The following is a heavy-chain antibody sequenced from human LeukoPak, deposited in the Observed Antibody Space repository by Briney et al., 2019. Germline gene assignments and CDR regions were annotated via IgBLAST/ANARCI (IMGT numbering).Heavy chain of an antibody. CDR1: GFIFEDYA. J-gene: IGHJ4*02. D-gene: IGHD3-22*01. Sequence: PGGSLRLSCAVSGFIFEDYAMHWVRQAPGKGLEWVSSITWNSGNVAYADSVKGRFSISRDNAKNSLYLQMNSLRAEDTALYYCARGDYYDSSGYYYSDYWGQGTLVTVSS. V-gene: IGHV3-9*01. CDR2: ITWNSGNV. CDR3: ARGDYYDSSGYYYSDY.